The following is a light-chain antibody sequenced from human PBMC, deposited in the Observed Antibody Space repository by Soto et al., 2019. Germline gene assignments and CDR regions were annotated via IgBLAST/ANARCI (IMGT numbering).Light chain of an antibody. V-gene: IGKV1-8*01. CDR3: QQYYSYPTT. CDR1: QGISSY. J-gene: IGKJ5*01. CDR2: ASS. Sequence: AIRMTQSPSSFSASTGDRVTITCRASQGISSYLAWYQQKPGKAPKLLIYASSTLQSGVPSRFSGSGSGKDFTLTISCLQSEDFATYYCQQYYSYPTTFGQGTRLEIK.